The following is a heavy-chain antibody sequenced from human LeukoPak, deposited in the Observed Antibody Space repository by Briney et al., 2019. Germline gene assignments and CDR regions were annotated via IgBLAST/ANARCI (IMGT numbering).Heavy chain of an antibody. D-gene: IGHD4-11*01. V-gene: IGHV3-30*18. J-gene: IGHJ4*02. CDR3: AKDLGLHPSNFDY. CDR2: ISYDGSNK. Sequence: GGSLRLSCAASGFTFSSYGMHWVRQAPGKGLEWVAVISYDGSNKYYADSVKGRFTISRDNSKNTLYLQMNSLRAEDTAVYYCAKDLGLHPSNFDYWAREPWSPSPQ. CDR1: GFTFSSYG.